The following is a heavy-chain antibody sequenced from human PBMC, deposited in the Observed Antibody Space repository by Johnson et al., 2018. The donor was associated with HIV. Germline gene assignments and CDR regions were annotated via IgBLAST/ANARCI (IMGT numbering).Heavy chain of an antibody. CDR2: ISSSGSTI. CDR3: ARPGVVVTPPDAFDI. D-gene: IGHD3-22*01. V-gene: IGHV3-11*04. Sequence: QEQLVESGGGLVKPGKSLRLSCEASGFNFNHAWMSWVRQAPGKGLEWVSYISSSGSTIYYADSVKGRFTISRDNAKNSLYLQMNSLRAEDTAVYYCARPGVVVTPPDAFDIWGQGTMVT. J-gene: IGHJ3*02. CDR1: GFNFNHAW.